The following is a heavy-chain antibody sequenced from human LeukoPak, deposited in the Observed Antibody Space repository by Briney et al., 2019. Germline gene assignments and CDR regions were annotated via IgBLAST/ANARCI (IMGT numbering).Heavy chain of an antibody. J-gene: IGHJ4*02. CDR3: ARENHGSLDY. CDR2: ILYDGSSE. V-gene: IGHV3-30*03. Sequence: PGGSLRLSCVASGFTFSSHGMHWVRQAPGKGLEWVAFILYDGSSEYYADSVKGRFSISRDNSKNTLYLQMNSLRTEDTAVYYCARENHGSLDYWGQGTLVTVSS. D-gene: IGHD1-14*01. CDR1: GFTFSSHG.